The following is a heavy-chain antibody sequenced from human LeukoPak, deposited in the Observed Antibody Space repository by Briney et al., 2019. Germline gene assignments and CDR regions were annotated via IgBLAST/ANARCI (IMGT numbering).Heavy chain of an antibody. J-gene: IGHJ4*02. CDR2: ISGSGGST. CDR1: GFTFSSYA. D-gene: IGHD6-19*01. V-gene: IGHV3-23*01. CDR3: AKNPSCSSGWYGLYFDY. Sequence: PGGSLRLSCPASGFTFSSYALSWVGQAPGKGLDWVSAISGSGGSTFDADSVKGRFTISRDNPKNTLYLQMDSLRAEDTAVYYCAKNPSCSSGWYGLYFDYWGQGSLVTVSS.